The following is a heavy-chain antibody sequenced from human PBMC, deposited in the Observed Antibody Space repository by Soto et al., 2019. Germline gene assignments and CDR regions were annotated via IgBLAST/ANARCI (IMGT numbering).Heavy chain of an antibody. J-gene: IGHJ6*02. CDR3: ARSQDSGSYRHYYYGMDV. CDR1: GYTFTSYG. CDR2: ISAYNGNT. D-gene: IGHD1-26*01. V-gene: IGHV1-18*01. Sequence: ASVKVSCKASGYTFTSYGISWVRQAPGQGLEWMGWISAYNGNTNYAQKLQGRVTMTTDTSTSTAYMELRSLRSDDTAVYYCARSQDSGSYRHYYYGMDVWGQGTTVTVSS.